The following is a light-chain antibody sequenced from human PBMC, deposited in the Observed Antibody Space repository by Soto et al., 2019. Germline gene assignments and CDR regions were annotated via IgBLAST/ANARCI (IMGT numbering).Light chain of an antibody. J-gene: IGKJ1*01. CDR1: QSLIHSDGDTY. Sequence: DVVMTQSPLSLPVTLGQPASISCRSSQSLIHSDGDTYLNWFQQRPGQSPRRLIYKVSDRDSGVPDRISGRGSGTDFTLKISRVEAEDVGIYYCMQGTHWPWTFGQGTEVEIK. CDR3: MQGTHWPWT. CDR2: KVS. V-gene: IGKV2-30*02.